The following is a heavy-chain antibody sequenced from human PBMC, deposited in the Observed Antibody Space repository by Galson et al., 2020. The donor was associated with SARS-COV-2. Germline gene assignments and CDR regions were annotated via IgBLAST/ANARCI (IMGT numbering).Heavy chain of an antibody. CDR2: IWYDGSNK. CDR3: ARDGGLSRPPYFDY. V-gene: IGHV3-33*01. Sequence: TGGSLRLSCAASGFTFSSYGMHWVRQAPGKGLEWVAVIWYDGSNKYYADSVKGRFTISRDNSKNTLYLQMNSLRAEDTAVYYCARDGGLSRPPYFDYWGQGTLVTVSS. J-gene: IGHJ4*02. CDR1: GFTFSSYG. D-gene: IGHD3-16*02.